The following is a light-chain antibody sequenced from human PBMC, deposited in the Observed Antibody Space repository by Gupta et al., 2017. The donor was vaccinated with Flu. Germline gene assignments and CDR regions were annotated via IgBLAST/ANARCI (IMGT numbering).Light chain of an antibody. CDR1: NIGTRS. J-gene: IGLJ3*02. Sequence: SYVLTQSPSVSVAPGQTAKITCGGDNIGTRSVHWYQQKSGQAPVLVLYDNSDRPSGIPERFSGSNSGNTATLTISRVEAGDEADYYCQVWHTRSEYWRVFGGGNKLTVL. V-gene: IGLV3-21*02. CDR2: DNS. CDR3: QVWHTRSEYWRV.